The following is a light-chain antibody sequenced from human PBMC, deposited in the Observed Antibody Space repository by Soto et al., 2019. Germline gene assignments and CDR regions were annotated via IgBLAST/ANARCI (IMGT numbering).Light chain of an antibody. V-gene: IGLV2-14*01. J-gene: IGLJ1*01. CDR3: SSYTSSSTYV. CDR1: SNDVGGYNY. CDR2: DVS. Sequence: QCVLTQPASVSGSPGQSITISCTGTSNDVGGYNYVSWYQQHPGKVPKLMIYDVSNRPSGVSNRFSGSKSGNTASPTISGLQGEDEADYYCSSYTSSSTYVFGTGTKVTVL.